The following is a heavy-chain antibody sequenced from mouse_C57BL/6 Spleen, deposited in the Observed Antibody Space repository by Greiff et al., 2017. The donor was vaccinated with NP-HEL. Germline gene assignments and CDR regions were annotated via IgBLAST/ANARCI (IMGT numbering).Heavy chain of an antibody. J-gene: IGHJ3*01. CDR1: GYTFTDYY. V-gene: IGHV1-26*01. CDR3: ARGGQLRPPFAY. Sequence: EVQLQQSGPELVKPGASVKISCKASGYTFTDYYMNWVKQSHGKSLEWIGDINPNNGGTSYNQKFKGKATLTVDKSSSTAYMELRSLTSEDSAVYYCARGGQLRPPFAYWGQGTLVTVSA. CDR2: INPNNGGT. D-gene: IGHD3-2*02.